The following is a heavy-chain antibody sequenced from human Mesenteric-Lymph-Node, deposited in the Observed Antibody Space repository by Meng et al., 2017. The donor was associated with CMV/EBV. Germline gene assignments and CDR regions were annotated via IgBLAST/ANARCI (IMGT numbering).Heavy chain of an antibody. V-gene: IGHV1-2*01. CDR3: GRGQQTFDP. Sequence: QVQLVQSGAEVKKPGASVKVSCKASGYSFTGYSIHWVRQAPGQGLEWMGRISPNTGDTIYEENFQGRVTRTRDTSINTAYMELSSLTSDDTVVYYCGRGQQTFDPWGQGTLVTVSS. CDR2: ISPNTGDT. J-gene: IGHJ5*02. CDR1: GYSFTGYS. D-gene: IGHD1-1*01.